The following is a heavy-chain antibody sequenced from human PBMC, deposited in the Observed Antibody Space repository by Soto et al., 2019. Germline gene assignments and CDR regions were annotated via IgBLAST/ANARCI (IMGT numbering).Heavy chain of an antibody. CDR1: GYTFTSYA. D-gene: IGHD3-10*01. J-gene: IGHJ5*02. CDR3: ARDHTMVRGVSPWFDP. CDR2: INAGNGNT. V-gene: IGHV1-3*01. Sequence: QVQLVQSGAEVKKPGASVKVSCKASGYTFTSYAMHWVRQAPGQRLEWMGWINAGNGNTKYSQKLQGRVTITRDTSASTAYMELSSLRSEDTAVYYCARDHTMVRGVSPWFDPWGQGTLVTVSS.